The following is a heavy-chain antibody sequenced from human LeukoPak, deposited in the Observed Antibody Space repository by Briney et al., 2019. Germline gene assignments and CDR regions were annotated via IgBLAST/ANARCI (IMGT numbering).Heavy chain of an antibody. CDR1: GGSISSYY. CDR2: IYTSGST. V-gene: IGHV4-4*07. Sequence: PSETLSLTCTVSGGSISSYYWSWIRQPAGKGLEWIGRIYTSGSTNYNPSLKSRVTMSVDTSKNQFSLKLSSVTAADTAVYYCARDLRAGGVCSGSYCFHSDAFDIWGQGTMVTVSS. CDR3: ARDLRAGGVCSGSYCFHSDAFDI. D-gene: IGHD3-10*02. J-gene: IGHJ3*02.